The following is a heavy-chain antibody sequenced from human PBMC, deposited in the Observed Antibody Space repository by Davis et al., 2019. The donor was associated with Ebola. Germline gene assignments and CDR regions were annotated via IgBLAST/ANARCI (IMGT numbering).Heavy chain of an antibody. CDR2: IIPILGIA. D-gene: IGHD1-26*01. CDR1: GGTFSSYA. J-gene: IGHJ4*02. V-gene: IGHV1-69*04. Sequence: SVKVSCKASGGTFSSYAISWVRQAPGQGLEWMGRIIPILGIANYAQKFQGRVTMTRDTSTSTVYMELSSLRSEDTAVYYCARDEVVGAYIDYWGQGTLVTVSS. CDR3: ARDEVVGAYIDY.